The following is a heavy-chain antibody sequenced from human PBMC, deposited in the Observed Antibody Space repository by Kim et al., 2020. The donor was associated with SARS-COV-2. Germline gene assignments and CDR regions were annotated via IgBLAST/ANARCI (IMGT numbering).Heavy chain of an antibody. CDR3: ARGPRFFDWTLSAYYYGMDV. CDR1: GGSFSGYY. J-gene: IGHJ6*02. Sequence: SETLSLTCAVYGGSFSGYYWSWIRQPPGKGLEWIGEINHNGGTNYNPSLKSRVIISGDASKNQFSLKLTSVTAADTAVYYCARGPRFFDWTLSAYYYGMDVWGQGTTVTVSS. CDR2: INHNGGT. V-gene: IGHV4-34*01. D-gene: IGHD3-9*01.